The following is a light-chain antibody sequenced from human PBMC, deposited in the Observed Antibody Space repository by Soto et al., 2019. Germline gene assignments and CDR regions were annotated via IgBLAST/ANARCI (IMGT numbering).Light chain of an antibody. J-gene: IGLJ1*01. CDR1: SSDVGGYNY. CDR2: EVS. CDR3: SSYAGSNVVV. Sequence: QSALTQPPSASGSPGQSVTISCTGTSSDVGGYNYVSWYQQHPGKAPKLMIYEVSKRPSGVPDRFSGSKSGNTASLTVSGLQAEDGADYYCSSYAGSNVVVFGTGTKVTVL. V-gene: IGLV2-8*01.